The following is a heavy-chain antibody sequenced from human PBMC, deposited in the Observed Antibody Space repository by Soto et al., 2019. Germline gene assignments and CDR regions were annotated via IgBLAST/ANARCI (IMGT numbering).Heavy chain of an antibody. CDR2: INAGNGNT. D-gene: IGHD6-19*01. V-gene: IGHV1-3*01. Sequence: ASVKVSCKASGYTFTSYAMHWVRQAPGQRLEWMGWINAGNGNTKYSQKFQGRVTITRDTSAGTAYMELSSLRSEGTAVYYCGREIDREGSGGYWARGGYYYGMDVWGQGTTVTVSS. CDR1: GYTFTSYA. J-gene: IGHJ6*02. CDR3: GREIDREGSGGYWARGGYYYGMDV.